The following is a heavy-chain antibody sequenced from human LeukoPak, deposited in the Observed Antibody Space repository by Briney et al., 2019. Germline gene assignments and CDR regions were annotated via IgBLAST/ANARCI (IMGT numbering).Heavy chain of an antibody. CDR1: GFTFSSYA. Sequence: GRSLRLSCAASGFTFSSYAMHWVRQAPGKGLEWVAVISYDGSNKYYADSVKGRFTISRDNSKNTLYLQMNSLRAEDTAVYYCARDLWGSWYHNQGLDYWGQGTLVTVSS. D-gene: IGHD6-13*01. V-gene: IGHV3-30-3*01. J-gene: IGHJ4*02. CDR2: ISYDGSNK. CDR3: ARDLWGSWYHNQGLDY.